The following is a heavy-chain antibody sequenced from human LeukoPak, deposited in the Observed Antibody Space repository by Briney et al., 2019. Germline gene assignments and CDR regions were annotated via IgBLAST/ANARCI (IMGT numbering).Heavy chain of an antibody. Sequence: SETLSLTCTVSGGSISSSSYYWGWIRQPPGKGLEWIGYIYYSGSTNYNPSLQSRVTISVDTSKNQFSLKLSSVTAADTAVYYCAKEHNDYEGIWFDPWGQGTLVTVSS. CDR2: IYYSGST. V-gene: IGHV4-61*01. CDR1: GGSISSSSYY. CDR3: AKEHNDYEGIWFDP. J-gene: IGHJ5*02. D-gene: IGHD4-17*01.